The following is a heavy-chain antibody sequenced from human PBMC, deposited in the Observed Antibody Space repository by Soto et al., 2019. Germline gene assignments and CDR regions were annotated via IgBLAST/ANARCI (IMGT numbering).Heavy chain of an antibody. CDR3: ARDLVGVGWFDP. V-gene: IGHV1-3*01. CDR2: INAGNGNT. Sequence: GASVKVSCKASSYTFTRYGISWGGQAPGQRLEWMGRINAGNGNTKYSQKFQGRVTINRDTSASTAYMELSSVRSEDTAVYYCARDLVGVGWFDPWGQGTLVTVSS. J-gene: IGHJ5*02. D-gene: IGHD2-15*01. CDR1: SYTFTRYG.